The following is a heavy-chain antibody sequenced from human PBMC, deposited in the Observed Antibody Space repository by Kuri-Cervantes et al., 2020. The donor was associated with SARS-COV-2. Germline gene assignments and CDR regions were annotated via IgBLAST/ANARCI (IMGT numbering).Heavy chain of an antibody. CDR3: AKAGKKEGYCSSTSCYLDSDY. V-gene: IGHV3-49*04. J-gene: IGHJ4*02. D-gene: IGHD2-2*01. CDR1: GFTFGDYA. Sequence: GGSLRLSCTASGFTFGDYAMSWVRQAPGKGLEWVGSIRSKAYGGTTEYAASVKGRFTISRDDSKSIAYLQMNSLRAEDTAVYYCAKAGKKEGYCSSTSCYLDSDYWGQGTLVTVSS. CDR2: IRSKAYGGTT.